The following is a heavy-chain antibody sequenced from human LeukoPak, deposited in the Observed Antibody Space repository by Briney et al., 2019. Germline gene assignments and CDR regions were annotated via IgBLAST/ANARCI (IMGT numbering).Heavy chain of an antibody. CDR1: GFTFNSYA. D-gene: IGHD2/OR15-2a*01. J-gene: IGHJ4*02. Sequence: GGSLRLSCAASGFTFNSYAMTWVRQAPGKGLECVSAIIGSGTSTYYANSVKGRFTISRDNSKNTLYLQMDSLRAEDTAVYYCARDRTTTGLLLAGLIDYWGQGTLVTVSS. V-gene: IGHV3-23*01. CDR2: IIGSGTST. CDR3: ARDRTTTGLLLAGLIDY.